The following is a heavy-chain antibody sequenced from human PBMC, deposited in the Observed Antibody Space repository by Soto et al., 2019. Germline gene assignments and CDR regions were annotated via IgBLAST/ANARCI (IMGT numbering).Heavy chain of an antibody. V-gene: IGHV4-31*03. J-gene: IGHJ5*02. CDR2: IYYSGST. D-gene: IGHD4-4*01. CDR1: GGSISSGVYY. Sequence: SETLSLTCTVSGGSISSGVYYWSWIRHHPGKGLEWIGYIYYSGSTYYNPSLKSRVTISVDTSKNQFSLKLSSVTAADTAVYYCARALQSLRRFDPWGQGTLVTVSS. CDR3: ARALQSLRRFDP.